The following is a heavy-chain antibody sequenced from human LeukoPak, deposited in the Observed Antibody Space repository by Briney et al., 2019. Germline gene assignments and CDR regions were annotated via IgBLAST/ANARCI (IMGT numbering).Heavy chain of an antibody. CDR3: ARVSQWLVPY. CDR1: GLTFSDYY. CDR2: ISGSSGHT. Sequence: GGSLRLSCAASGLTFSDYYMTWIRQAPGKGLEWVSYISGSSGHTNYADSVKGRFTISRDNAKNSLFLQMNSLRAEDTAVYYCARVSQWLVPYWGQGTLVTVSS. V-gene: IGHV3-11*05. J-gene: IGHJ4*02. D-gene: IGHD6-19*01.